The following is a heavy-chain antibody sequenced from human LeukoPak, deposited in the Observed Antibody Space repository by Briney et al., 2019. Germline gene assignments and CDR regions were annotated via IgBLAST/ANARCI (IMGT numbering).Heavy chain of an antibody. CDR1: GFTFSSYA. J-gene: IGHJ5*01. V-gene: IGHV3-30-3*01. D-gene: IGHD3-22*01. Sequence: PGGSLRLSCAASGFTFSSYAMHWVRQAPGKGLEWVAVISYDGSNKYYADSVKGRFTISRDNSKNTLYLQMNSLRAEDTAVYYCARIVVITGFDCRGQGTLVTVSS. CDR3: ARIVVITGFDC. CDR2: ISYDGSNK.